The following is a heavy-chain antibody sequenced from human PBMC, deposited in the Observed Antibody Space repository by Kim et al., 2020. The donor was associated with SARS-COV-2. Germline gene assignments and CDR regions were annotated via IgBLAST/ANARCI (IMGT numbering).Heavy chain of an antibody. J-gene: IGHJ3*02. Sequence: GGSLRLSCAASGFTFDDYAMHWVRQAPGKGLEWVSGISWNSGSIGYADSVKGRFTISRDNAKNSLYLQMNSLRAEDTALYYCAKGALYDSSGYYVGDAFDIWGQGTMVTVSS. CDR3: AKGALYDSSGYYVGDAFDI. CDR1: GFTFDDYA. V-gene: IGHV3-9*01. CDR2: ISWNSGSI. D-gene: IGHD3-22*01.